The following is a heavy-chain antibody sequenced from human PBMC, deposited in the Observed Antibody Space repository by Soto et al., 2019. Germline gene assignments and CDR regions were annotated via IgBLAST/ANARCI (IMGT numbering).Heavy chain of an antibody. Sequence: SETLSVTCRVSGGSINSYWWSWIRQPAGKGLEWIGRVYSSGTTDYNPSLNSRATMSVETSKNQFSLKLSSVTAADTAVYYCARDIGSFAYGEGYWGQGIQVPV. J-gene: IGHJ4*02. V-gene: IGHV4-4*07. D-gene: IGHD3-10*01. CDR1: GGSINSYW. CDR3: ARDIGSFAYGEGY. CDR2: VYSSGTT.